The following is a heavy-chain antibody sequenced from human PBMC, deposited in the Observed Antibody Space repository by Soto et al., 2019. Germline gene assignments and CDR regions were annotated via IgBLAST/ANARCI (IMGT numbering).Heavy chain of an antibody. CDR1: GFTFSDYY. CDR3: GSWELPGYFDY. Sequence: GGSLRLSCAASGFTFSDYYMSWIRQAPGKGLEWVSYISSSGSTIYYADSVKGRFTISRDNAKNSLYLQMNSLRAEDTAVYYCGSWELPGYFDYWGQGTLVTVSS. V-gene: IGHV3-11*01. D-gene: IGHD1-26*01. CDR2: ISSSGSTI. J-gene: IGHJ4*02.